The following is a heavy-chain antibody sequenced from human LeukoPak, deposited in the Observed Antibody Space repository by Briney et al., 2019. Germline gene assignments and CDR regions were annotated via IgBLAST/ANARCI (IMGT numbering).Heavy chain of an antibody. CDR1: GGSFSGYY. V-gene: IGHV4-34*01. D-gene: IGHD2-15*01. J-gene: IGHJ3*02. CDR3: ARGGVAAHDAFDI. CDR2: INHSGST. Sequence: PSETLSLTCAVYGGSFSGYYWSWIRQPPGKGLEWIGEINHSGSTNYNPSLRSRVTISVDTSKNQFSLKLSSVTAADTAVYYCARGGVAAHDAFDIWGQGTMVTVSS.